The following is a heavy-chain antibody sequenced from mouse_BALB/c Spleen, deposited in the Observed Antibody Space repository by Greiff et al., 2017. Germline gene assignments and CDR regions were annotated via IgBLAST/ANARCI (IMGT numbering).Heavy chain of an antibody. CDR3: ARGSTMVTTGNPWFAY. CDR1: GFTFSSYA. Sequence: EVQLVESGGGLVKPGGSLKLSCAASGFTFSSYAMSWVRQTPEKRLEWVASISSGGSTYYPVSVKGRFTISRDNARNILYLQMSSLRSEDTAMYCCARGSTMVTTGNPWFAYWGQGTLVTVSA. J-gene: IGHJ3*01. V-gene: IGHV5-6-5*01. CDR2: ISSGGST. D-gene: IGHD2-2*01.